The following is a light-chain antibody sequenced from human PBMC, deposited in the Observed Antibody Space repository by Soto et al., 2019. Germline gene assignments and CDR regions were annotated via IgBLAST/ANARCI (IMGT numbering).Light chain of an antibody. J-gene: IGKJ4*01. CDR2: VAS. CDR3: QQYNVWPLT. V-gene: IGKV3-15*01. Sequence: EIVMTQSPATLSVSPGERATLSCRASQSVSSSLAWYQQKPGQTPKLLIYVASTRATGIPARFSGSGSGKESTLTISSLQSEDFAVYYCQQYNVWPLTFGGGTKVEFK. CDR1: QSVSSS.